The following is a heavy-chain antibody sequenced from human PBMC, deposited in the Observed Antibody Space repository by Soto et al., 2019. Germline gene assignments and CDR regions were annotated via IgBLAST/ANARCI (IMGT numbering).Heavy chain of an antibody. V-gene: IGHV3-23*01. Sequence: PWGSLRLSCSASGFTFSSYAMSWCRQAPGKGLEWVSAISGSGGSTYYADSVKGRFTISRDNSKNTLYLQMNSLRAEDTAVYYCAKDKVGYCSSTSCYNYGMDVWGQGTTVTVS. D-gene: IGHD2-2*02. J-gene: IGHJ6*02. CDR3: AKDKVGYCSSTSCYNYGMDV. CDR2: ISGSGGST. CDR1: GFTFSSYA.